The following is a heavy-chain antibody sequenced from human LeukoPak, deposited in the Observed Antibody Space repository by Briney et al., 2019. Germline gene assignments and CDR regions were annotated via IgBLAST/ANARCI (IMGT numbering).Heavy chain of an antibody. Sequence: PGGSLRLSCAASGFTFSSYSMNWVRQAPGKGLGWVSSISSSSSYIYYADSVKGRFTISRDNSKNTLYLQMNSLRAEDTAVYYCATDSSKAAWGKGTTVTVSS. CDR3: ATDSSKAA. D-gene: IGHD6-19*01. CDR1: GFTFSSYS. CDR2: ISSSSSYI. J-gene: IGHJ6*04. V-gene: IGHV3-21*01.